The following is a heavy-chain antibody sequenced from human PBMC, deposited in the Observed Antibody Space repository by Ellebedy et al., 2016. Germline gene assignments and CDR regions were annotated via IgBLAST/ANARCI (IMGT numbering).Heavy chain of an antibody. CDR2: ISSRSSYT. J-gene: IGHJ6*02. Sequence: GESLKISXAAPGFTFSDYYMSWIRQAPGKGLEWVSYISSRSSYTNYADSVKGRFTISGDKAKNSLYLQMNSLRAEDTAVYYCARFLNKSESRSSLSPYYYGLDVWGQGTTVTVSS. CDR1: GFTFSDYY. D-gene: IGHD3-10*01. V-gene: IGHV3-11*03. CDR3: ARFLNKSESRSSLSPYYYGLDV.